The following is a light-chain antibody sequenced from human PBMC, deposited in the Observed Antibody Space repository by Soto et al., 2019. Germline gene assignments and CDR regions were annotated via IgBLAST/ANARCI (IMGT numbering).Light chain of an antibody. J-gene: IGKJ1*01. CDR2: GAS. Sequence: EIVLTQSPGTLALSPGERGTLSCRARQSVSSRYLAWFQQKPGQAPRLLISGASGRATGIPVRFSSSGSETDFTLTISRLEPEDFAVYYCQHYGTSWWTFGQGTKVDIK. V-gene: IGKV3-20*01. CDR3: QHYGTSWWT. CDR1: QSVSSRY.